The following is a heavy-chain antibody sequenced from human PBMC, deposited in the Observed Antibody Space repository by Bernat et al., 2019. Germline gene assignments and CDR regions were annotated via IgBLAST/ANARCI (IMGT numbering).Heavy chain of an antibody. D-gene: IGHD6-13*01. CDR3: VKGSAAARPYYFDC. CDR1: GFTFSSYG. J-gene: IGHJ4*02. Sequence: QVQLVESGGGVVQPGRSLRLSCAASGFTFSSYGIHWVRQAPGKGLEWVAGISYDGSNKYYADSVKGRFTISRDNSKQTLYLQMNSLRAEDTAIYHCVKGSAAARPYYFDCWGQGTLVTVSA. CDR2: ISYDGSNK. V-gene: IGHV3-30*18.